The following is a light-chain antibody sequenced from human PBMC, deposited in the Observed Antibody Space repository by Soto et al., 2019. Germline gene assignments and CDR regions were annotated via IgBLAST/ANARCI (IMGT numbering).Light chain of an antibody. CDR3: SSYAGSNNYV. V-gene: IGLV2-8*01. Sequence: QAALTQPPSASGSPGQSVTISCAVTRSDIGDSNSVSWYQQHPGKAPKLMIYDVSKRPSGVPDRFSGSKSGNTASLTVSGLQAEDEADYYCSSYAGSNNYVFGTGTKVTVL. J-gene: IGLJ1*01. CDR1: RSDIGDSNS. CDR2: DVS.